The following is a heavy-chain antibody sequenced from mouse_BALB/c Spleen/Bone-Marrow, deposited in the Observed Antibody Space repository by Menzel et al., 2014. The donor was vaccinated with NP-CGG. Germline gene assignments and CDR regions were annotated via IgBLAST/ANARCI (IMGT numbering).Heavy chain of an antibody. CDR2: INPGSGST. J-gene: IGHJ2*01. D-gene: IGHD2-3*01. CDR3: ARYDGYFDY. V-gene: IGHV1-54*01. Sequence: VQLVESGAELVRPGTSVKVSCKASGYAFTDYLMDWLKQRPGQGLEWIGVINPGSGSTNYNEKFKDKATLTADKSSSAAYMQLSSLTSDGSAVYFCARYDGYFDYWGQGTILTVSS. CDR1: GYAFTDYL.